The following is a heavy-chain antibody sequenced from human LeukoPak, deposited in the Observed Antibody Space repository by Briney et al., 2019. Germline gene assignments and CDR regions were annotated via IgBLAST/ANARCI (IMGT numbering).Heavy chain of an antibody. CDR1: GGSISSSSYY. Sequence: SETLSLTCTVSGGSISSSSYYWGWIRQPPGKGLEWIGRIYYSGSTYYNPSLKSRVTISVDTSKNQFSLRLSSVTAADTAVYYCARSPQLLWFGDSPPSYFQHWGQGTVVTVSS. D-gene: IGHD3-10*01. CDR2: IYYSGST. CDR3: ARSPQLLWFGDSPPSYFQH. V-gene: IGHV4-39*01. J-gene: IGHJ1*01.